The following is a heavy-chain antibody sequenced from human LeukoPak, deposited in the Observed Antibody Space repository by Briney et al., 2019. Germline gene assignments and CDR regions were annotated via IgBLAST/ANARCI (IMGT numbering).Heavy chain of an antibody. Sequence: PGGSLRLSCAASGLTFSNAWMSCVRQAPGKGLEWVSGINWNGGSTGYADSVKGRFTISRDNAKNSLYLQMNSLRAEDTALYYCARDRGSSSWYELDYFDYWGQGTLVTVSS. CDR1: GLTFSNAW. CDR2: INWNGGST. D-gene: IGHD6-13*01. V-gene: IGHV3-20*04. J-gene: IGHJ4*02. CDR3: ARDRGSSSWYELDYFDY.